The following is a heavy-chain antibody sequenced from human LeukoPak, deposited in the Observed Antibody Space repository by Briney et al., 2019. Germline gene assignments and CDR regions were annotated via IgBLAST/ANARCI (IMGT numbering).Heavy chain of an antibody. J-gene: IGHJ5*02. CDR2: INHSGST. CDR3: ARGRSYGSGRYWFDP. D-gene: IGHD3-10*01. CDR1: GGSFSGYY. Sequence: SETLSLTCAVYGGSFSGYYWSWIRQPPGKGLEWIGEINHSGSTNYNPSLKSRVTISVDTSKDQFSLRLSSVTAADTAMYYCARGRSYGSGRYWFDPWGQGTLVTVSS. V-gene: IGHV4-34*01.